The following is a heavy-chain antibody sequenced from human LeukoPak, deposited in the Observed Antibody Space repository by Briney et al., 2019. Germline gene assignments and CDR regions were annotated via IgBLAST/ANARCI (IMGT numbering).Heavy chain of an antibody. D-gene: IGHD6-13*01. CDR3: ARGRIAAAGAIDY. CDR1: GYTFTCFY. V-gene: IGHV1-2*02. J-gene: IGHJ4*02. CDR2: INPRNGGS. Sequence: ASVKVSCKASGYTFTCFYIHWVRQAPGQGLDWMAWINPRNGGSHSAQKFQGRVTLTRDTSISTAYMEMRKLTSDDTAFYYCARGRIAAAGAIDYWGQGARVTVSS.